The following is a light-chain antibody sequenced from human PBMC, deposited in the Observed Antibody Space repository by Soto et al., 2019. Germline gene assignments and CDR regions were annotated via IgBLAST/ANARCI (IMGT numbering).Light chain of an antibody. CDR2: GAS. V-gene: IGKV3-20*01. CDR3: QQYGSSPFT. Sequence: EIVLTQSPGTLSLSPGERATLSCRASQSVSSSYLAWYQQKPGQAPRLLIYGASSRATGIPDRFRGGGSGADFTLTISRLEPEDFAMYYCQQYGSSPFTFGPGTKVDIK. J-gene: IGKJ3*01. CDR1: QSVSSSY.